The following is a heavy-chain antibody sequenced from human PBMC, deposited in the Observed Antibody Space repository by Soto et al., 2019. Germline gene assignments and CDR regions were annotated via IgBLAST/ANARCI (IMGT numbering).Heavy chain of an antibody. CDR3: ARGLRTTGAFDI. D-gene: IGHD4-4*01. CDR2: INAGNGNT. J-gene: IGHJ3*02. CDR1: GYTFTSYA. V-gene: IGHV1-3*01. Sequence: ASVMVSCKASGYTFTSYAMHWVRQAPGQRLEWMGWINAGNGNTKYSQKFQGRVTITRGTSASTAYMELSSLRSEDTAVYYCARGLRTTGAFDIWGQGTMVTVSS.